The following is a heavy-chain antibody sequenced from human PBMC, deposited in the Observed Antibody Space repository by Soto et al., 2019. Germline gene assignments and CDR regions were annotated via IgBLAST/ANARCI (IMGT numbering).Heavy chain of an antibody. CDR2: IIPIFGTA. D-gene: IGHD6-25*01. CDR1: VGTFSSYA. V-gene: IGHV1-69*12. J-gene: IGHJ6*02. CDR3: FLALPANMYV. Sequence: QVQLVQSGAEVKKPGSSVKVSCKASVGTFSSYAISWVRQAPGQGLEWMGGIIPIFGTANYAQKFQGRVTITADESTSTDYMDVSSVCSEVTDVHYWFLALPANMYVWGQGTMVTVSS.